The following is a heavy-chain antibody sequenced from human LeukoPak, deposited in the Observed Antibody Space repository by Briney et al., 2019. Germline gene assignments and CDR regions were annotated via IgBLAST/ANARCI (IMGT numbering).Heavy chain of an antibody. CDR2: IYHSGST. Sequence: SETLSLTCAVSGYSISSGYYWGWIRQPPGKGLEWIGSIYHSGSTHYNPSLKSRVTISVDTSKNQFSLKLSSVTAADTAVYYCARRRVEMATFDYWGQGTLVTVSS. D-gene: IGHD5-24*01. V-gene: IGHV4-38-2*01. CDR1: GYSISSGYY. J-gene: IGHJ4*02. CDR3: ARRRVEMATFDY.